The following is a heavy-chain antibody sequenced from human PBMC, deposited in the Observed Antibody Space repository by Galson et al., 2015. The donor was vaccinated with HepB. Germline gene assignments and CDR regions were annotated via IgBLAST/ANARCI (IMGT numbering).Heavy chain of an antibody. CDR1: GFTFSSYG. CDR3: ATQKGFPAARKTSTLDY. J-gene: IGHJ4*02. CDR2: ITYDGSNK. D-gene: IGHD2-2*01. Sequence: SLRLSCAASGFTFSSYGMNWVRQAPGKGLEWVAVITYDGSNKYYADSVKGRFTISRDNSKNTLYLQMNSLRAEDTAVYYCATQKGFPAARKTSTLDYWGQGTVRIVAS. V-gene: IGHV3-30*03.